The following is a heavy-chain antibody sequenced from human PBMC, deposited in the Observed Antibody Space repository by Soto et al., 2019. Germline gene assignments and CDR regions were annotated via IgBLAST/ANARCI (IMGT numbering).Heavy chain of an antibody. CDR3: AKASNSSPWFDSWLES. CDR1: GFNFRYYA. V-gene: IGHV3-23*01. Sequence: LRLSCAASGFNFRYYAMTWVRQAPGKGLEWVSSINDNGDSTHYADSVKGRFTISRDNSKNTLYLQMNSLTAEDTAVYFCAKASNSSPWFDSWLESWGQGTLVTVSS. D-gene: IGHD6-6*01. CDR2: INDNGDST. J-gene: IGHJ5*01.